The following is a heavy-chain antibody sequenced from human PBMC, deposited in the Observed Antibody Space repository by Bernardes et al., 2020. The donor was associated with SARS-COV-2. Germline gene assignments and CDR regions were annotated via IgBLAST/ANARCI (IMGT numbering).Heavy chain of an antibody. CDR1: GFDFTNYW. D-gene: IGHD6-13*01. Sequence: GESLKISCKGSGFDFTNYWIGWVRQMPGKGLEWMGTIYPRDSDTRYSPSFQGQVAISADKSIGTAYLQWSSLKASDTAMYYCAGQSSFVAAAGIYYWDQGTLVTVSS. CDR3: AGQSSFVAAAGIYY. J-gene: IGHJ4*02. V-gene: IGHV5-51*01. CDR2: IYPRDSDT.